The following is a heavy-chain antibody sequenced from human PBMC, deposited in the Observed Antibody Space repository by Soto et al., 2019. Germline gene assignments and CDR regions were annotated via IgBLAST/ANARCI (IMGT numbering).Heavy chain of an antibody. CDR1: GGSFSGYY. V-gene: IGHV4-34*01. Sequence: SETLSLTCAVYGGSFSGYYWSWIRQPPGKGLEWIGEINHSGSTNYNPSLKSRVTISVDTSKNQFSLKLSSVTAADTAVYYCARGRKYREYYYYGMDVWGQGTTVTVSS. D-gene: IGHD2-2*01. J-gene: IGHJ6*02. CDR2: INHSGST. CDR3: ARGRKYREYYYYGMDV.